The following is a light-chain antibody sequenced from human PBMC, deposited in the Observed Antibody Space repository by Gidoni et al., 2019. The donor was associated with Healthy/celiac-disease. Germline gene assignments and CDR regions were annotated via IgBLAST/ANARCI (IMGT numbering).Light chain of an antibody. CDR1: QSVSSN. CDR3: QQYNNWPPA. CDR2: GAS. Sequence: EIVMTQSPATLSVSPGERATPSCRASQSVSSNLAWYQQNPGQAPRLLIYGASTRATGIPARFSGSGSGTEFTLTISSLQSEDFAVYYCQQYNNWPPAFGGGTKVEIK. V-gene: IGKV3-15*01. J-gene: IGKJ4*01.